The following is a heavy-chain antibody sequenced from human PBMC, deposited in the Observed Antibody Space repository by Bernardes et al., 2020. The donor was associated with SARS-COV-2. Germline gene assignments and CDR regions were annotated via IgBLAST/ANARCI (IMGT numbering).Heavy chain of an antibody. CDR3: ARHPLNNEAYFDL. V-gene: IGHV3-7*01. J-gene: IGHJ4*02. CDR1: GFIFTKHW. D-gene: IGHD2-8*01. Sequence: GGSLRLSCAASGFIFTKHWMNWVRQAPGKGLEWVANIEKDGSVSHYVDSVKGRFTISRDNAKNSLFLQMNSLRAEDTAVYYCARHPLNNEAYFDLWGQGTPVTVSS. CDR2: IEKDGSVS.